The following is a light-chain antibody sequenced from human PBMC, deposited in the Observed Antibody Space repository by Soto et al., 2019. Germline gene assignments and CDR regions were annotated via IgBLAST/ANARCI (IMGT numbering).Light chain of an antibody. CDR3: QQYGSSPLFT. CDR2: GAS. V-gene: IGKV3-20*01. J-gene: IGKJ3*01. Sequence: EIVVTQSPGTLSLSPGERATLSCRASQSVSSSYLAWDQQKPGQAPRLLSYGASSRATGIPDRFSGSGSETDFTLTISRLEPEDFAVYYCQQYGSSPLFTFDPGTNMDIK. CDR1: QSVSSSY.